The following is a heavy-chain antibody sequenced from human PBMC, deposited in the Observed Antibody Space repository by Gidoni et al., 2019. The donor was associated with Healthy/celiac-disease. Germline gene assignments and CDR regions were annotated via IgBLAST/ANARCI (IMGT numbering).Heavy chain of an antibody. CDR2: ISWNSGSI. Sequence: EVQLVESGGGLVQPGRSLRLSCPASGFTFDVYAMHWVRQAPGKGLEWVSGISWNSGSIGYADSVKGRFTISRDNAKNSLYLQMNSLRAEDMALYYCAKATVAGPLDTSEFDYWGQGTLVTVSS. D-gene: IGHD6-19*01. J-gene: IGHJ4*02. CDR3: AKATVAGPLDTSEFDY. V-gene: IGHV3-9*03. CDR1: GFTFDVYA.